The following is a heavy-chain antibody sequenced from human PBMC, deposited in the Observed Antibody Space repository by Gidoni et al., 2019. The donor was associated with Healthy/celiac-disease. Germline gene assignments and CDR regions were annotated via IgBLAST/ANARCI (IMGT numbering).Heavy chain of an antibody. V-gene: IGHV3-7*01. CDR3: ARGFAEVVIDAFDI. Sequence: EVQLVESGGGLVQPGGSLRLSCAASGFTLSSYWMSWVRQAPGKGLEWVANIKQDGSEKYYVDSVKGRFTISRDNAKNSLYLQMNSLRAEDTAVYYCARGFAEVVIDAFDIWGQGTMVTVSS. CDR1: GFTLSSYW. CDR2: IKQDGSEK. J-gene: IGHJ3*02. D-gene: IGHD3-22*01.